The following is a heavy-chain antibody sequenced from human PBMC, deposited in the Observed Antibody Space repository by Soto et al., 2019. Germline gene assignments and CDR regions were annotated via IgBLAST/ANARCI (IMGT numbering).Heavy chain of an antibody. CDR2: IYNSGST. CDR3: ARYLGGVVVAAPHFDY. CDR1: GGSISSYY. V-gene: IGHV4-59*01. D-gene: IGHD2-15*01. J-gene: IGHJ4*02. Sequence: SETLSLTCTVSGGSISSYYWSWIRQPPGKGLEWIGYIYNSGSTNYNPSLKSRVTISVDTSKNQFSLKLSSVTAADTAVYYCARYLGGVVVAAPHFDYWGQGTLVTVSS.